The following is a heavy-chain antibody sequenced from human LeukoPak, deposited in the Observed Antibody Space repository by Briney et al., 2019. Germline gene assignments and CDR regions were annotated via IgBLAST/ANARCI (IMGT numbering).Heavy chain of an antibody. CDR3: VPRWEY. D-gene: IGHD5-24*01. V-gene: IGHV3-15*01. J-gene: IGHJ4*02. CDR2: IKSKSDGETI. CDR1: GFTFSNAR. Sequence: GGSLRLSCVGSGFTFSNARMTWVRQAPGKGLEWVGRIKSKSDGETIDYAVPVKGRFSISRDDSKNTLYLQMNSLKTEDTAVYYCVPRWEYWGQGTLVTVSS.